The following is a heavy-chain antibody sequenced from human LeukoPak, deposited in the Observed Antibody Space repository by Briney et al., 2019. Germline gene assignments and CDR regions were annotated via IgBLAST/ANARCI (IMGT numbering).Heavy chain of an antibody. CDR2: ISYDGSNK. D-gene: IGHD4/OR15-4a*01. V-gene: IGHV3-30*03. Sequence: GGSLRLSCAASGFTFSSYGMHWVRQAPGKGLEWVAVISYDGSNKYYADSVKGRLTISRDNSKNTLYLQMNSLRAEDTAVYYCVRDNPRCCGVIPANIDDYWGQGTLVTVSS. J-gene: IGHJ4*02. CDR1: GFTFSSYG. CDR3: VRDNPRCCGVIPANIDDY.